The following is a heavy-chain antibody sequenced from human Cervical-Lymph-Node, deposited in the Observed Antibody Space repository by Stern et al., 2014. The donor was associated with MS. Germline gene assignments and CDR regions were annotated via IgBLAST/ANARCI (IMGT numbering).Heavy chain of an antibody. CDR2: VFPVFGTP. J-gene: IGHJ5*02. V-gene: IGHV1-69*01. CDR3: ALSSETSDRWYSLGYDL. D-gene: IGHD6-13*01. CDR1: GGTFSKFP. Sequence: QLVQSGAEVTKPVSSVKVSCKASGGTFSKFPSSWVRPAPGQGLEGMGGVFPVFGTPTYAQEFRGRVTITADVSTSTVYMELSSLRSDDTAVYYCALSSETSDRWYSLGYDLWGQGTLVTVSS.